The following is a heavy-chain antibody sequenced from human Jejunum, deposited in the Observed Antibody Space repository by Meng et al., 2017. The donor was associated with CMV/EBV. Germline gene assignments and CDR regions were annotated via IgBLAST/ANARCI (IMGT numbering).Heavy chain of an antibody. D-gene: IGHD5-18*01. V-gene: IGHV3-7*01. J-gene: IGHJ6*02. CDR1: FSNYW. CDR3: ARDRYSYGRYYYYYAMDV. Sequence: FSNYWMSWVRQAPGKGMEWVANIKQDGDEEYYVDSVKGRFTISRDNAKNSLYLQMNSLRAEDTAVYYCARDRYSYGRYYYYYAMDVWGQGPTVTVSS. CDR2: IKQDGDEE.